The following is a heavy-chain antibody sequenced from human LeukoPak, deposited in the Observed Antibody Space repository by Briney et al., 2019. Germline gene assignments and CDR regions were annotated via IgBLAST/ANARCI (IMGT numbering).Heavy chain of an antibody. CDR1: GFTFSSYA. D-gene: IGHD1-26*01. V-gene: IGHV3-64*01. CDR2: ISSNGGST. Sequence: GGSLRLSCAASGFTFSSYAMHWVRQAPGKGLEYVSAISSNGGSTYYANSVEGRFTISRDNSKNTLYLQMGSLRAEDMAVYYCAREGLVVGAQKPSGAFDIWGQGTMVTVSS. J-gene: IGHJ3*02. CDR3: AREGLVVGAQKPSGAFDI.